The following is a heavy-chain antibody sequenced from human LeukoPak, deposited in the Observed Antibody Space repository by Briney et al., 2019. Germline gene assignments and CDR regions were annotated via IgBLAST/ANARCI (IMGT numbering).Heavy chain of an antibody. D-gene: IGHD1-14*01. CDR1: GFTFDDHA. Sequence: GRSLRLSCAASGFTFDDHAMHWVRQAPGKGLEWVSGISWNSGSIGYADSVKGRFTISRDNAKNSLYLQMNSLRAEDMALYYCAKGHNLYDAFDIWGQGTMVTVSS. J-gene: IGHJ3*02. CDR2: ISWNSGSI. CDR3: AKGHNLYDAFDI. V-gene: IGHV3-9*03.